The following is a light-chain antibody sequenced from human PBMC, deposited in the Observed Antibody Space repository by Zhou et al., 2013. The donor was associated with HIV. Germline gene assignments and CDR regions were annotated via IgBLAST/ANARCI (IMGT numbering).Light chain of an antibody. Sequence: EIVLTQSPGTLSLSPGERATLSCRASQSVSSNYLAWYQQNPGQAPRLLIYGASSRATGIPDRFSGSGSGTDFTLTISRLEPEDFAVYYCQQYGSSLFTFGQGTRL. CDR3: QQYGSSLFT. CDR1: QSVSSNY. V-gene: IGKV3-20*01. J-gene: IGKJ5*01. CDR2: GAS.